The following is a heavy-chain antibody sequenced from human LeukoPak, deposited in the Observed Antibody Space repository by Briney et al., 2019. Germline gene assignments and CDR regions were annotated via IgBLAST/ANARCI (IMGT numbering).Heavy chain of an antibody. J-gene: IGHJ3*02. Sequence: PSETLSLTCTVSGGSISSSSYFWSWIRQPPGKGLDWIGYIYYSGSTNYNPSLKSRVTISVDTSKNQFSLKLSSVTAADTAVYYCARVPGYSYGLSRGQDAFDIWGQGTMVTVSS. CDR3: ARVPGYSYGLSRGQDAFDI. V-gene: IGHV4-61*01. D-gene: IGHD5-18*01. CDR1: GGSISSSSYF. CDR2: IYYSGST.